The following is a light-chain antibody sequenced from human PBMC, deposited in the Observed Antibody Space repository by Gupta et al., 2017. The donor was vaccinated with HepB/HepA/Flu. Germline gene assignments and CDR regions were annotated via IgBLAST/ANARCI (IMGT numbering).Light chain of an antibody. CDR1: RRAVGGSNY. CDR2: DVS. V-gene: IGLV2-14*01. J-gene: IGLJ2*01. CDR3: SSNTTSSTVV. Sequence: QSVLTHPAPAAGPLGPSLTIFCTGPRRAVGGSNYVSWYQQHPAKPPKLIFYDVSNRPTGVSNRFSGSNASNTASLTTSGHEAEDEADYYCSSNTTSSTVVFGGGTKLTVL.